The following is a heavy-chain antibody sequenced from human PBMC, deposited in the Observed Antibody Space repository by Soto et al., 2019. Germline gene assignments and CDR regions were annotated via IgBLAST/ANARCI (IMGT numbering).Heavy chain of an antibody. J-gene: IGHJ6*03. Sequence: QVQLVQSGAEVKKPGSSVKVSCKASGGTFSSYTISWVRQAPGQGLEWMGRIIPILGIANYAQKFQGRVTITADKSTSTAYMELSSLRSEDTAVYYCASTLRYFDWFPGDYYYDYMDVWGKGTTVTVSS. CDR2: IIPILGIA. V-gene: IGHV1-69*02. CDR3: ASTLRYFDWFPGDYYYDYMDV. D-gene: IGHD3-9*01. CDR1: GGTFSSYT.